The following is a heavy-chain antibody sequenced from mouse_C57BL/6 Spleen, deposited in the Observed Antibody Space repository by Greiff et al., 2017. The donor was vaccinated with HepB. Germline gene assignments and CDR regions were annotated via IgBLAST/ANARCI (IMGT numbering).Heavy chain of an antibody. CDR3: ARDYGSSYGYAMDY. J-gene: IGHJ4*01. CDR2: INPNNGGT. V-gene: IGHV1-22*01. CDR1: GYTFTDYN. Sequence: LVEPGASVKMSCKASGYTFTDYNMHWVKQSHGKSLEWIGYINPNNGGTSYNQKFKGKATLTVNKSSSTAYMELRSLTSEDSAVYYCARDYGSSYGYAMDYWGQGTSVTVSS. D-gene: IGHD1-1*01.